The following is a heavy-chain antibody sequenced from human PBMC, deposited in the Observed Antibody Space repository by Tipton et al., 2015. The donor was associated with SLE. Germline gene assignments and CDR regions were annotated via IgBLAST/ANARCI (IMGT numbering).Heavy chain of an antibody. CDR3: ALRWPDTWTTVY. Sequence: QSGAEVKEPGASVKVSCKASGYTFPSYDISWVRQAPGQGLEWMGWISVYNDNTNYAQKLQGRVTMTTDTSTSTAYMELRSLRSDDTAVYYCALRWPDTWTTVYWGQGTLVTVSS. D-gene: IGHD5-12*01. CDR1: GYTFPSYD. J-gene: IGHJ4*02. CDR2: ISVYNDNT. V-gene: IGHV1-18*01.